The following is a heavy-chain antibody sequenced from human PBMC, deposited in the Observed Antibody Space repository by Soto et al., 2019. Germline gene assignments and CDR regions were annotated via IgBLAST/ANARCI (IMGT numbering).Heavy chain of an antibody. V-gene: IGHV1-2*04. CDR2: INPNSGGT. CDR1: GYTFTGYY. D-gene: IGHD2-2*01. CDR3: ARESTVPAAFAYAFDI. J-gene: IGHJ3*02. Sequence: GASVKVSCKASGYTFTGYYMHWVRQAPGQGLEWMGWINPNSGGTNYAQKYQGWVTMTRDTSISTAYMELSRLRSDDTAVYYCARESTVPAAFAYAFDIWGQGTMVTVS.